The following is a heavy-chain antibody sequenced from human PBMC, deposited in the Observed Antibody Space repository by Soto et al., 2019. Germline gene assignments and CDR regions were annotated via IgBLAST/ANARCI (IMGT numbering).Heavy chain of an antibody. J-gene: IGHJ4*02. CDR3: ARQIYDSSGYYYAY. CDR2: IYSLGNT. D-gene: IGHD3-22*01. CDR1: GGSISSSSYY. Sequence: QMQLQESGPGLVKPSETLSLTCTVSGGSISSSSYYWGWIRQPPGQGLEWLGTIYSLGNTYYNPSLNRRVTSAVDKSKRQLVLKLRYVTPTDTAVYYCARQIYDSSGYYYAYWGQGTLVTVSS. V-gene: IGHV4-39*01.